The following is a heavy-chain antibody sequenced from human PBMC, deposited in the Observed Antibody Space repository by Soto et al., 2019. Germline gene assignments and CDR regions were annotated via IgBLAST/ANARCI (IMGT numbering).Heavy chain of an antibody. Sequence: PSETLSLTCTVSGGSISSYYWSWIRQPPGKGLEWIGYIYYSGSTNYNPSLKSRVTISVDTSKNQFSLKLSSVTAADTAVYYCAIGKGTYYDFWSGPGPFYPWGQGTLVTVSS. CDR3: AIGKGTYYDFWSGPGPFYP. CDR2: IYYSGST. J-gene: IGHJ5*02. D-gene: IGHD3-3*01. CDR1: GGSISSYY. V-gene: IGHV4-59*08.